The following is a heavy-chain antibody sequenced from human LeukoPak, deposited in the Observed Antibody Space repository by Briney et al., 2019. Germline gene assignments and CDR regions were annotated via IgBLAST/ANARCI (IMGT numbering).Heavy chain of an antibody. Sequence: GASVKVSCKASGYTFTSYGISWVRQAPGQGLEWMGWISAYNGNTNHAQKLQGRVTMTTDTSTSTAYMELRSLRSDDTAVYYCARDQLLDYDILTGYYNNYYYGMDVWGQGTTVTVSS. J-gene: IGHJ6*02. CDR1: GYTFTSYG. D-gene: IGHD3-9*01. V-gene: IGHV1-18*01. CDR2: ISAYNGNT. CDR3: ARDQLLDYDILTGYYNNYYYGMDV.